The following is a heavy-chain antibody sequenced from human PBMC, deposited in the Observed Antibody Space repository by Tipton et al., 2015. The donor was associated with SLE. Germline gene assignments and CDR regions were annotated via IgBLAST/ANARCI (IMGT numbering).Heavy chain of an antibody. Sequence: PGKGLEWVSLIYSAGTTYYADSLKGRFTISRDNAKNSLYLQANSLRVDDTAVYYCARDFWSGPSIEYFQHWGQGTLVIVSS. CDR3: ARDFWSGPSIEYFQH. CDR2: IYSAGTT. D-gene: IGHD3-3*01. V-gene: IGHV3-53*01. J-gene: IGHJ1*01.